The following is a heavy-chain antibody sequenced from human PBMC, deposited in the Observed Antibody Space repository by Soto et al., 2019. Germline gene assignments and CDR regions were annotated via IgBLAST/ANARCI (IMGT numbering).Heavy chain of an antibody. CDR1: GFTFSSYG. CDR3: AKEGGEPYYYYYYMDV. J-gene: IGHJ6*03. Sequence: QVQLVESGGGVVQPGRSLRLSCAASGFTFSSYGMHWVRQAPGKGLEWVAVISDDGSNKYYADSVKGRFTISRDNSKNTLYLQMNSLRAEDTAVYYCAKEGGEPYYYYYYMDVWGKGTTVTVSS. V-gene: IGHV3-30*18. D-gene: IGHD2-21*01. CDR2: ISDDGSNK.